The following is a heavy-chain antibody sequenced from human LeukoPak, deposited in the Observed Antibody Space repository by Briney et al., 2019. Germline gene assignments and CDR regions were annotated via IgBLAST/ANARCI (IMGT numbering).Heavy chain of an antibody. CDR3: AKNGDRGAYCSGGSCYPYYYYYMDV. V-gene: IGHV3-23*01. CDR1: GFTVSSNY. CDR2: ISTTGGST. Sequence: GGSLRLSCAASGFTVSSNYMSWVRQAPGKGLEWVSAISTTGGSTYYADSVKGRFTISRDNSKNTLYLQMNSLRAEDTAIYYCAKNGDRGAYCSGGSCYPYYYYYMDVWGKGTTVTVSS. J-gene: IGHJ6*03. D-gene: IGHD2-15*01.